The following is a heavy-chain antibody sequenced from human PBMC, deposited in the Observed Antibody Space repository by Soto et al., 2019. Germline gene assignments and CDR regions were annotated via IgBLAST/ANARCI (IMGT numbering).Heavy chain of an antibody. CDR1: SGSISTYY. J-gene: IGHJ3*02. D-gene: IGHD4-17*01. CDR2: VYYSGYT. Sequence: QVQLQESGPGLVKPSETLSLTCTVSSGSISTYYWSWIRQPPGKGLEWIGYVYYSGYTNYNPSLKSRVTISVYTSNNQFSLKLTSVTAADTAVYYCARGLYGDYSWEASDSWGQGTMVTVSS. V-gene: IGHV4-59*01. CDR3: ARGLYGDYSWEASDS.